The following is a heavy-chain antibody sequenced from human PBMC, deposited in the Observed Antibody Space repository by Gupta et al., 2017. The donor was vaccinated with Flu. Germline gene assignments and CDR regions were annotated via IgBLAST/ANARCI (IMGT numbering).Heavy chain of an antibody. CDR3: AGAVKVPSYYYFYMDV. J-gene: IGHJ6*03. Sequence: VQLVQSGAEVKKPGSSVKVSCKASGVTFTRYAISWVRQAPGQGLEWMGGIIGVFGTASYAQKFQGRVTITADKSTSTIYMELSSLRSEDTAVYYCAGAVKVPSYYYFYMDVWGKGTTVTVSS. CDR1: GVTFTRYA. CDR2: IIGVFGTA. D-gene: IGHD1-1*01. V-gene: IGHV1-69*06.